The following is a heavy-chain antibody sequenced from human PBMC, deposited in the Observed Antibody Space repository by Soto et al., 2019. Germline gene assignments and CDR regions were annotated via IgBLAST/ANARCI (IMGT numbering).Heavy chain of an antibody. J-gene: IGHJ4*02. Sequence: QVQLQQWGAGLLKPSETLSLTCAVYGGSFSGYYWSWIRQPPGKGLEWIGEINHSGSTNYNPSLKGRVTISVDTSKNQFSLKLSSVTAADTAVYYCASSGEWRPFDYWGQGTLVTVSS. D-gene: IGHD1-26*01. CDR1: GGSFSGYY. CDR2: INHSGST. V-gene: IGHV4-34*01. CDR3: ASSGEWRPFDY.